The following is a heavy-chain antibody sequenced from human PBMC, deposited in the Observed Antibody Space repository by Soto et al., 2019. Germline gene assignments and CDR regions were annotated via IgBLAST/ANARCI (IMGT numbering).Heavy chain of an antibody. CDR1: GFTFSSYG. CDR3: AKTLYYYDSSGEDAFDI. Sequence: PGGSLRLSCAASGFTFSSYGMHWVRQAPGKGLEWVAVISYDGSNKYYADSVKGRFTISRDNSKNTLYLQMNSLRAEDTAVYYCAKTLYYYDSSGEDAFDIWGQGTMVTVSS. J-gene: IGHJ3*02. V-gene: IGHV3-30*18. CDR2: ISYDGSNK. D-gene: IGHD3-22*01.